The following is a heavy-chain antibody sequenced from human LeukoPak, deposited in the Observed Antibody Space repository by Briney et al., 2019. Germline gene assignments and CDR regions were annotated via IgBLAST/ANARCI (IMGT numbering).Heavy chain of an antibody. CDR3: AIDRGYGPAAKESWFDS. CDR2: ISSYNGHT. V-gene: IGHV1-18*01. J-gene: IGHJ5*01. CDR1: GYTFTNYG. D-gene: IGHD2-2*01. Sequence: RASVKVSCKASGYTFTNYGISWVRQAPGQGLEWMGWISSYNGHTIYAQKLQGRVTMTTDTSTRTAYMELRSLRSDDTAVYYCAIDRGYGPAAKESWFDSWGQGTLVTVSS.